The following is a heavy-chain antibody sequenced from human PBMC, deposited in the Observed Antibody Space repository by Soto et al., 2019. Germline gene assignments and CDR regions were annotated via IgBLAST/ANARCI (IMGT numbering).Heavy chain of an antibody. CDR2: IKSKGHGGTT. D-gene: IGHD3-22*01. CDR1: GLTFSNYA. J-gene: IGHJ4*01. Sequence: GGSLRLSCAASGLTFSNYAMNWVRQAPGKGLEWVGRIKSKGHGGTTDFAAPVRGRFAISRDDSRNLVYMQMNSLNTEDTAVYYCTTDSYTSVIVVRFDYWGHGTLVTVSS. V-gene: IGHV3-15*05. CDR3: TTDSYTSVIVVRFDY.